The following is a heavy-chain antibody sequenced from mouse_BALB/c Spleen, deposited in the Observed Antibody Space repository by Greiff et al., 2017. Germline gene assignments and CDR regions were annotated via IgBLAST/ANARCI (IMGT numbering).Heavy chain of an antibody. Sequence: QVQLQQPGAELVKPGASVKLSCKASGYTFTSYWMHWVKQRPGQGLEWIGEIDPSDSYTNYNQKFKGKATLTVDKSSSTAYMQLSSLTSEDSAVYYCARKENWDKYFDVWGAGTTVTVSS. V-gene: IGHV1-69*02. J-gene: IGHJ1*01. D-gene: IGHD4-1*01. CDR1: GYTFTSYW. CDR2: IDPSDSYT. CDR3: ARKENWDKYFDV.